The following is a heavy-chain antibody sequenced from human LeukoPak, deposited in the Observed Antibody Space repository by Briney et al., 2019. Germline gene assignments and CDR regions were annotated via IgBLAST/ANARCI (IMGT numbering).Heavy chain of an antibody. V-gene: IGHV4-39*01. CDR2: IYYTGNT. Sequence: SETLSLTCTVSGVSISSSNSYWGWIRQPPGKGLEWIGSIYYTGNTYYNASLKSRVTISIDTSKNQISLRLTSVTATDTAMYYCARSPGSSGRIWAFDIWGQGTMVTVSS. D-gene: IGHD6-19*01. CDR1: GVSISSSNSY. J-gene: IGHJ3*02. CDR3: ARSPGSSGRIWAFDI.